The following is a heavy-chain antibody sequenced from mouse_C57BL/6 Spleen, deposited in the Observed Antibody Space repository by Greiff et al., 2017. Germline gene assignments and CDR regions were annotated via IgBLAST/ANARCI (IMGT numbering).Heavy chain of an antibody. CDR2: IDPENGDT. J-gene: IGHJ3*01. CDR3: TTGGYGSSHEGFAY. D-gene: IGHD1-1*01. CDR1: GFNIKDDY. V-gene: IGHV14-4*01. Sequence: VQLQQSGAELVRPGASVKLSCTASGFNIKDDYMHWVKQRPEQGLEWIGWIDPENGDTEYASKFQGKATITADTSSNTAYLQLSSLTSEDTAVYYCTTGGYGSSHEGFAYWGQGTLVTVSA.